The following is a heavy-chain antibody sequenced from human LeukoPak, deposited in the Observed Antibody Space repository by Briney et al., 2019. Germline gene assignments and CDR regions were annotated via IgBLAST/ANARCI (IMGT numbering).Heavy chain of an antibody. CDR1: GGSISSHNYY. J-gene: IGHJ4*02. CDR3: ARHEGVWFGELFHLDY. CDR2: IYYSGST. Sequence: SETLSLTCTVSGGSISSHNYYWGWIRQPPGKGLEWIGSIYYSGSTYYNPSLKSRVTISVDTSKNQFSLKLSSVTAADTAVYYCARHEGVWFGELFHLDYWGQGSLATVPS. D-gene: IGHD3-10*01. V-gene: IGHV4-39*01.